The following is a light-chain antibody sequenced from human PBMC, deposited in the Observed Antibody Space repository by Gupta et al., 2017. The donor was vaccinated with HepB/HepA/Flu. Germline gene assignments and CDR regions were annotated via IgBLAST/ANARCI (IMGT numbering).Light chain of an antibody. V-gene: IGKV2-40*01. CDR1: QILFNGDDGNTY. CDR3: MQRLEFPIT. J-gene: IGKJ3*01. CDR2: TIS. Sequence: DIVMTQTPLSLPVTPREPASISCRSSQILFNGDDGNTYLDWYLQKPGQSPQLLIYTISYRASGVPDRFSGSGSGTDFTLKISRVEADDVGVYYCMQRLEFPITFGPGTKVDIK.